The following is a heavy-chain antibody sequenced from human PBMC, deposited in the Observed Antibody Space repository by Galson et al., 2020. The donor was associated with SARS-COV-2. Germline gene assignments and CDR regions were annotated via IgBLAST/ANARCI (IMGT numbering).Heavy chain of an antibody. D-gene: IGHD6-19*01. Sequence: GGSLRLSCTASGLSVRDNYMTWVRQAPGKGLECVSVIFGGAKTYYADSVKGRFTISRDTSTNTGDLQINSLRAEDTAVYFCARVDYSDGWYAGFDYYGMDVWGKGTTVTVSS. J-gene: IGHJ6*04. V-gene: IGHV3-53*01. CDR2: IFGGAKT. CDR1: GLSVRDNY. CDR3: ARVDYSDGWYAGFDYYGMDV.